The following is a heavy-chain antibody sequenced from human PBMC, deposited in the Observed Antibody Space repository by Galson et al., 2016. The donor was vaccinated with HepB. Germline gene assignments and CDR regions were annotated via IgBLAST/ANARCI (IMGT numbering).Heavy chain of an antibody. CDR3: VRDNFADY. J-gene: IGHJ4*02. D-gene: IGHD4-23*01. Sequence: SLRLSCAASGFTFSNYPMHWVRQAPGKGLQWVSTIAARSDGSYYEDSVRGRFTISRDNSKNTLSLQMNNLGVEDTALYFCVRDNFADYWGQGTLVTVSS. V-gene: IGHV3-23*01. CDR1: GFTFSNYP. CDR2: IAARSDGS.